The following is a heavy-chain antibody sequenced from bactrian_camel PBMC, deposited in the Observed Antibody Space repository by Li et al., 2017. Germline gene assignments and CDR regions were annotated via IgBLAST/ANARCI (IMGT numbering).Heavy chain of an antibody. CDR2: ISGDGDNT. D-gene: IGHD6*01. CDR1: GATAGSVC. V-gene: IGHV3-3*01. CDR3: AADRYGGSWNLGTLCVRTEQKHNY. J-gene: IGHJ4*01. Sequence: HVQLVESGGGSAQAGGSLRLTCAHSGATAGSVCMGWFRQAPGTEREVVAVISGDGDNTYYGDSVKDRFIISRDGAKNTIYLQMDGLRPEDTAMYYCAADRYGGSWNLGTLCVRTEQKHNYWGQGTQVTVS.